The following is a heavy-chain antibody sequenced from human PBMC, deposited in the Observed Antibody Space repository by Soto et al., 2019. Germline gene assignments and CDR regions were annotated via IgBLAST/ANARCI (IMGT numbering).Heavy chain of an antibody. CDR3: ASSYSSSWYDYYYYGMDV. D-gene: IGHD6-13*01. CDR2: IYYSGST. CDR1: GGSISSSSCY. V-gene: IGHV4-39*01. J-gene: IGHJ6*02. Sequence: PSETLSLTCTVSGGSISSSSCYWGWIRQPPGKGLEWIGSIYYSGSTYYNPSLKSRVTISVDTSKNQFSLKLSSVTAADTAVYYCASSYSSSWYDYYYYGMDVWGQGTTVTVSS.